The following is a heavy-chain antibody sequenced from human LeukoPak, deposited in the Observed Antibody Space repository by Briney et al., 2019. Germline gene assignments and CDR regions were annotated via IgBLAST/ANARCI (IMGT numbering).Heavy chain of an antibody. V-gene: IGHV4-39*07. CDR2: IYYSGST. CDR3: ARGLSIYDSSGYSYYFDY. D-gene: IGHD3-22*01. J-gene: IGHJ4*02. CDR1: GGSISSSSYY. Sequence: SETLSLTCTVSGGSISSSSYYWGWIRQPPGKGLEWIGSIYYSGSTYYNPSLKSRVTISVDTSKNQFSLKLSSVTAADTAVYYCARGLSIYDSSGYSYYFDYWGQGTLVTVSS.